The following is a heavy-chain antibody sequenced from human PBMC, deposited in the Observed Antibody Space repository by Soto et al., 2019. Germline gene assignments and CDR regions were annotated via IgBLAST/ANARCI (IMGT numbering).Heavy chain of an antibody. V-gene: IGHV1-46*01. J-gene: IGHJ4*02. CDR1: GYDFTDHY. D-gene: IGHD3-10*01. CDR2: ISPDGGST. Sequence: QVQLVQSGAEVKKPGASVKVSCKASGYDFTDHYIHWVRQAPGQGLEWMGIISPDGGSTRYSQKSQAIIPMTRDTSTRTVDMELSSLRSEDTAVYYCARAPRGGVIIVITSAQIYYCCQGTLVTVSS. CDR3: ARAPRGGVIIVITSAQIYY.